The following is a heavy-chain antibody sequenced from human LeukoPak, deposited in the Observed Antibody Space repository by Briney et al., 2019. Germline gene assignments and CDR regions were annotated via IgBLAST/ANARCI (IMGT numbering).Heavy chain of an antibody. CDR1: GGSISSSSYY. D-gene: IGHD6-13*01. CDR3: ARVGTGSSWYFHANWFDP. J-gene: IGHJ5*02. CDR2: IYYSGST. Sequence: SETLSLTCTVSGGSISSSSYYWGWIRQPPGKGLEWIGSIYYSGSTYYNPSLKSRVTISVDTSKNQFSLKLSSVTAADTAVYYCARVGTGSSWYFHANWFDPWGQGTLVTVSS. V-gene: IGHV4-39*07.